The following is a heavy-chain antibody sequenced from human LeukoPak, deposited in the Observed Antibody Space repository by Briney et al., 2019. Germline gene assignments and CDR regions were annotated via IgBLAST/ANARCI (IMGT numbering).Heavy chain of an antibody. J-gene: IGHJ6*02. CDR3: ARVVNYEILAVNPYAYDDVDV. CDR1: GGSISSSNW. CDR2: IYHSGST. D-gene: IGHD3-9*01. Sequence: SGTLSLTCAVSGGSISSSNWWRWVRQPPGKGLEWVGEIYHSGSTNYNPSPKSRVTISVDKSKNRFSLKRSSVPAADTAVYYCARVVNYEILAVNPYAYDDVDVWGQGTPVTVSS. V-gene: IGHV4-4*02.